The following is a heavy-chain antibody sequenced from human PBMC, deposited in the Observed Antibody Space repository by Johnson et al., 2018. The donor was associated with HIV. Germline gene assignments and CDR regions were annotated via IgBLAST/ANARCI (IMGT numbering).Heavy chain of an antibody. Sequence: VQLVESGGGFVQPGGSLRLSCAASGFTFSDHYMDWVRQAPGTGLEWVGRTRNKANSYTTEYAASVKGRFTISRDDSKNSLYLQMNSLKTEDTAVYYCARGPRNPGIDTFNIWGQGMMVTVSS. J-gene: IGHJ3*02. CDR3: ARGPRNPGIDTFNI. D-gene: IGHD1-14*01. CDR2: TRNKANSYTT. V-gene: IGHV3-72*01. CDR1: GFTFSDHY.